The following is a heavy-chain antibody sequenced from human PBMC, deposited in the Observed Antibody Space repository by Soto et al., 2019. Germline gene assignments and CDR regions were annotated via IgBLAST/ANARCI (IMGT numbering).Heavy chain of an antibody. D-gene: IGHD3-16*01. Sequence: PSETLSLTCTVSGGSISSGGYYWSWIRQHPGKGLEWTGYIYYSGSTYYNPSLKSRVTISVDTSKNQFSLKLSSVTAADTAVYYGARDRAADYEYIQAFVGYFDSWGQGTLVTVSS. CDR2: IYYSGST. V-gene: IGHV4-31*03. J-gene: IGHJ4*02. CDR1: GGSISSGGYY. CDR3: ARDRAADYEYIQAFVGYFDS.